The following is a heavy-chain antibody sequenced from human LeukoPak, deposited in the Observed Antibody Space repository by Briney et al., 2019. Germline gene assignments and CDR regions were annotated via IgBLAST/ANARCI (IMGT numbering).Heavy chain of an antibody. Sequence: ASVKVSCKASGYTFTSYYMHWVRQAPGQGLEWMGWINPNSGGTNYAQKFQGRVTMTRDTSISTAYMELSRLRSDDTAVYYCARVGTRGVAAAGRGSGYWGQGTLVTVSS. D-gene: IGHD6-13*01. J-gene: IGHJ4*02. CDR2: INPNSGGT. V-gene: IGHV1-2*02. CDR3: ARVGTRGVAAAGRGSGY. CDR1: GYTFTSYY.